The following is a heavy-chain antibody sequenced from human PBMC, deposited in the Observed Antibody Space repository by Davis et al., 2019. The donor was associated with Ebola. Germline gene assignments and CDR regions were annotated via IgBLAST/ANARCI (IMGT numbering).Heavy chain of an antibody. Sequence: ETLSLTCTVSAGSISSYYWTWIRQPPGKGLEWIGYIYYSGSTNYNPSLKSRVTISVDTSKNQFSLKLSSVTAADTAVYYCAREGYYYDSSGYHKGGMDVWGQGTTVIVSS. D-gene: IGHD3-22*01. CDR2: IYYSGST. J-gene: IGHJ6*02. V-gene: IGHV4-59*01. CDR1: AGSISSYY. CDR3: AREGYYYDSSGYHKGGMDV.